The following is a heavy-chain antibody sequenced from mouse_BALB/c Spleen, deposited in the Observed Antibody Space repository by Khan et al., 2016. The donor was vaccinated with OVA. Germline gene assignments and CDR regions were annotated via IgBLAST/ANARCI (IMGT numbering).Heavy chain of an antibody. Sequence: DLVKPGASVKLSCKASGYTFTSYWINWIKQRPGQGLEWIGRIAPGSGSDYYNDMFKGKATLTIDTSSRTAYIQVRSLSSEDSAVYCCARSNYYGSGLYAMDYWGQGTSVTVSS. CDR3: ARSNYYGSGLYAMDY. V-gene: IGHV1S41*01. D-gene: IGHD1-1*01. J-gene: IGHJ4*01. CDR1: GYTFTSYW. CDR2: IAPGSGSD.